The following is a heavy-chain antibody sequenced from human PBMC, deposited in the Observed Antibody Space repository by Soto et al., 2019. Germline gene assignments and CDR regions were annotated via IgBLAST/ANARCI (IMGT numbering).Heavy chain of an antibody. CDR2: INYTGVST. V-gene: IGHV3-23*01. J-gene: IGHJ4*02. CDR1: GFTFSDYA. D-gene: IGHD3-10*01. Sequence: GGSLRLSCTGAGFTFSDYAMSWVRQAPGKGLEWVSSINYTGVSTYYADSVKGRFTISKDNSKYTLFLLMHSLRADDAAVYYCEASERYHKAEYWGQGTLVTVSS. CDR3: EASERYHKAEY.